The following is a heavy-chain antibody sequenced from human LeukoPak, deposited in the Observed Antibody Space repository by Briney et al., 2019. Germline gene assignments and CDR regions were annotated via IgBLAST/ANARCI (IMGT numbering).Heavy chain of an antibody. CDR3: ARARGYDGLYYFDY. CDR2: ISGSGGST. D-gene: IGHD3-3*01. CDR1: GFTFSSYA. V-gene: IGHV3-23*01. J-gene: IGHJ4*02. Sequence: GGSLRLSCAASGFTFSSYAMSWVRQAPGKGLEWVSAISGSGGSTYYADSVKGRFTISRDNSKNTLYLQMNSLRAEDTAVYYCARARGYDGLYYFDYWGQGTLVTVSS.